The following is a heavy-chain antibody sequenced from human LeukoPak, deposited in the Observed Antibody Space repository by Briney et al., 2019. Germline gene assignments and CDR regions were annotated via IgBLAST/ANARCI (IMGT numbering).Heavy chain of an antibody. Sequence: ASVKVSCKASGYTFTGYYMHWVRQAPGQGLEWMGWINPNSGGTNYAQKFQGRVTMTRDTSISTAYMELSRLRSDDTAVNYCARYSGPTIAAAGGNWFAPGGKGTLVTVSS. CDR2: INPNSGGT. CDR3: ARYSGPTIAAAGGNWFAP. D-gene: IGHD6-13*01. CDR1: GYTFTGYY. V-gene: IGHV1-2*02. J-gene: IGHJ5*02.